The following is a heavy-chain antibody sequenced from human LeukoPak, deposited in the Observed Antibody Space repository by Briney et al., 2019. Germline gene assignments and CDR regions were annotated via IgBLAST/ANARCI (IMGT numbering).Heavy chain of an antibody. CDR1: GFTFSSYS. D-gene: IGHD3-16*01. Sequence: PGESLRLSCAASGFTFSSYSMTWVRQAPGKGLEWVSSISSSSAYIYYADSVKGRFTISRDNAKNSLYLQMNSLRAEDTAVYFCARSTLGARWAFDIWGQGTMVTVSS. J-gene: IGHJ3*02. CDR3: ARSTLGARWAFDI. V-gene: IGHV3-21*01. CDR2: ISSSSAYI.